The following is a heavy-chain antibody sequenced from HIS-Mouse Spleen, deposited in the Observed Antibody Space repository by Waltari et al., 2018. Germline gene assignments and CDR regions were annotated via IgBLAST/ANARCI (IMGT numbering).Heavy chain of an antibody. CDR1: GYTFTGYY. CDR3: AISTLTEYFQH. CDR2: VNPHRGGT. Sequence: QVQLVQSGAEVKKPGASVKVSCKASGYTFTGYYMHWVRQAPGQGLEWMGWVNPHRGGTHYAKKFQGRVTMTRDTSISTAYMELSRLRSDDTAVYYCAISTLTEYFQHWGQGTLVTVSS. J-gene: IGHJ1*01. V-gene: IGHV1-2*02.